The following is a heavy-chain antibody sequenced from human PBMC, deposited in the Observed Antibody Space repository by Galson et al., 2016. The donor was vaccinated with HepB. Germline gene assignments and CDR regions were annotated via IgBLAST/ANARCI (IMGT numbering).Heavy chain of an antibody. V-gene: IGHV3-23*01. CDR1: DFSFRSYA. CDR2: ITGGAGTT. CDR3: ARAAGGVRGSYYFAY. Sequence: SLRLSCAASDFSFRSYAMAWVRQAPGKGLEWVSTITGGAGTTFYAATVKGRFSISSDNSKDTLHLQITGLRAEDTAVYYCARAAGGVRGSYYFAYWGQGTLVTVSS. J-gene: IGHJ4*02. D-gene: IGHD3-10*01.